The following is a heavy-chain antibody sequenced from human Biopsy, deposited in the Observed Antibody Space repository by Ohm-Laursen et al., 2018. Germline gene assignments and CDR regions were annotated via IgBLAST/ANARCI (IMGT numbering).Heavy chain of an antibody. D-gene: IGHD2-15*01. CDR1: GFTVYNNY. J-gene: IGHJ4*02. CDR3: ARAYPPPGRRLVVVAGDFDC. CDR2: INSDGSRI. Sequence: GSLRLSCAASGFTVYNNYMTWVRQAPGKGLVWVSSINSDGSRITYADSVKGRFTISRDNAKNTLYLQMNSLRAEDTAVYYCARAYPPPGRRLVVVAGDFDCWGQGTLVTVSS. V-gene: IGHV3-74*01.